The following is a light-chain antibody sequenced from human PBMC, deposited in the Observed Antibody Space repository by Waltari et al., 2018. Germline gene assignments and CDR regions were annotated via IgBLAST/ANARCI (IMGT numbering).Light chain of an antibody. CDR1: TNDLGSYNN. V-gene: IGLV2-11*01. CDR2: HVT. Sequence: SALTQPRSVSGSPGQSVTISCTGTTNDLGSYNNVSWYQQPPGQAPKLIILHVTKRPSGVPDRFSGSKSGNTASLTISGLRAEDEAEYYCCSYAGSYTWVFGGGTKLTVV. CDR3: CSYAGSYTWV. J-gene: IGLJ3*02.